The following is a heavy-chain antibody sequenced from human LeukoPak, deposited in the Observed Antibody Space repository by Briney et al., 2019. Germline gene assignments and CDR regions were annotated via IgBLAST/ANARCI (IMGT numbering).Heavy chain of an antibody. CDR2: IYHSGST. V-gene: IGHV4-38-2*01. CDR1: GYSISSGYY. CDR3: ARRTGWLGRGWFDP. D-gene: IGHD5-12*01. Sequence: SETLSLTCAVSGYSISSGYYWGWIRQPPGKGLEWIGSIYHSGSTYYNPSLKSRVTISVDTSKNQFSLKLSSVTAADTAVYYCARRTGWLGRGWFDPWGQGTLVTVSS. J-gene: IGHJ5*02.